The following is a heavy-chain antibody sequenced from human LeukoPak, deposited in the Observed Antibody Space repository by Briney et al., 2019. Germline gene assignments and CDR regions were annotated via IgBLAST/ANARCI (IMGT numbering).Heavy chain of an antibody. Sequence: GGSLRLSCAASGFTFSSYARTWVRQAPGKGLEWVSALSDSGASKYYADSVKGRFTISRDNSKNTLYLQMNSLRAEDTAVYYCAKDLSLRSWGQGTLVTVSS. V-gene: IGHV3-23*01. CDR3: AKDLSLRS. J-gene: IGHJ4*02. CDR2: LSDSGASK. D-gene: IGHD3-16*01. CDR1: GFTFSSYA.